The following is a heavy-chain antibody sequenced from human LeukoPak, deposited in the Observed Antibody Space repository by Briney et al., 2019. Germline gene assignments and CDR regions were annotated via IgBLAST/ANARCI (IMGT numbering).Heavy chain of an antibody. CDR1: GGSISRGGYS. CDR2: IYHSGST. V-gene: IGHV4-30-2*01. D-gene: IGHD5-18*01. Sequence: SETLSLTCAVSGGSISRGGYSWSWIRQPPGKGLEWIGYIYHSGSTYYNPSLKSRVTISVDRSKNQFSLKLSSVTAADTAVYYCARGLRGYSYDPYYFDYWGQGTLVTVSS. J-gene: IGHJ4*02. CDR3: ARGLRGYSYDPYYFDY.